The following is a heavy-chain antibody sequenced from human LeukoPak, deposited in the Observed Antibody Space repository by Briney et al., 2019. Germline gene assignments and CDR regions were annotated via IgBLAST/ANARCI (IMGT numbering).Heavy chain of an antibody. J-gene: IGHJ5*02. V-gene: IGHV4-4*09. D-gene: IGHD2-2*01. CDR1: GGSISSYY. CDR3: ARNLVPAAMNWFDP. Sequence: PSETLSLTCTVSGGSISSYYWSWIRQPPGKGLEWIGYIYTSGSTNYNPSLKSRVTISVDTSKNQFSLKPSSVTAADTAVYYCARNLVPAAMNWFDPWGQGTLVTVSS. CDR2: IYTSGST.